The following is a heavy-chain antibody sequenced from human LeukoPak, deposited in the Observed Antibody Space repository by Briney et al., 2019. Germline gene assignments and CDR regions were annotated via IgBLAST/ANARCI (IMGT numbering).Heavy chain of an antibody. CDR1: GGSISSSSYY. CDR3: ARGTTGYEPFDY. CDR2: IYYSGST. V-gene: IGHV4-39*07. J-gene: IGHJ4*02. D-gene: IGHD5-12*01. Sequence: PSETLSLTCTVSGGSISSSSYYWGWIRQPPGRGLEWIGSIYYSGSTYYNPSLKSRVTISVDTSKNQFSLKLSSVTAADTAVYYCARGTTGYEPFDYWGQGTLVTVSS.